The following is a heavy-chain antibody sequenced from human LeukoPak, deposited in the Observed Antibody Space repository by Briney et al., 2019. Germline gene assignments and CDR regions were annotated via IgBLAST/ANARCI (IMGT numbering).Heavy chain of an antibody. CDR1: GYTFTGYF. CDR2: INPNSGGT. J-gene: IGHJ4*02. Sequence: ASVKVSCKASGYTFTGYFMHWVRQAPGQGLEWMGWINPNSGGTNYAQKFQGRVTMTRDTSISTAYMELSRLRSDDTAVYYCAREPSYSSGCLRGWGQGTLVTVSS. D-gene: IGHD6-19*01. V-gene: IGHV1-2*02. CDR3: AREPSYSSGCLRG.